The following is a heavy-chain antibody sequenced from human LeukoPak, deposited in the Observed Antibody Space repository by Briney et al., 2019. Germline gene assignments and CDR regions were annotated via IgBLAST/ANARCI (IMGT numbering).Heavy chain of an antibody. CDR3: ARDDLPYCSSTSCSHY. CDR2: INPNSGGT. Sequence: ASVKVSCKASGYTFTSYGISWVRQAPGQGLEWMGWINPNSGGTNYAQKFQGRVTMTRDTSISTAYMELSRLRSDDTAVYYCARDDLPYCSSTSCSHYWGQGTLVTVSS. D-gene: IGHD2-2*01. V-gene: IGHV1-2*02. CDR1: GYTFTSYG. J-gene: IGHJ4*02.